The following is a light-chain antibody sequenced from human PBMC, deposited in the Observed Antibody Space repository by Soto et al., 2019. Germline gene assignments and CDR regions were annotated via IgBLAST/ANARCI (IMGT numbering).Light chain of an antibody. CDR2: GAS. Sequence: EMVLTQSPGTLSLSPGERGTLSCRANQSLGSAYLAWYQQKPGQAPRLLIHGASSRAAAIPDRFSGSGSGTDFTLTISNLEPEDFAVYYCQQYAASPFTFGPGTKVDAK. CDR3: QQYAASPFT. V-gene: IGKV3-20*01. CDR1: QSLGSAY. J-gene: IGKJ3*01.